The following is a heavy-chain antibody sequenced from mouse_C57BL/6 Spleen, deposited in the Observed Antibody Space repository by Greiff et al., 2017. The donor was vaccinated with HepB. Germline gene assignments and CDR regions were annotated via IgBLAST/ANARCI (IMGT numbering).Heavy chain of an antibody. CDR3: ARYRQLRPYAVDY. CDR2: IYPGSGST. V-gene: IGHV1-55*01. CDR1: GYTFTSYW. J-gene: IGHJ4*01. D-gene: IGHD3-2*02. Sequence: VQLQQSGAELVKPGASVKMSCKASGYTFTSYWITWVKQRPGQGLEWIGDIYPGSGSTNYNEKFKSKATLTVDTSSSTAYMQLSSLTSEDSAVYYCARYRQLRPYAVDYWGQGTSVTVSS.